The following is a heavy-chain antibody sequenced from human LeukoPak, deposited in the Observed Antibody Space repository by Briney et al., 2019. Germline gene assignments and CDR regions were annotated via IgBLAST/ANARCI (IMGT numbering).Heavy chain of an antibody. D-gene: IGHD3-9*01. CDR2: IKKDGSEK. J-gene: IGHJ4*02. Sequence: RRSRRPSCPPAGFTSTSIWMSCVRQAHGEVLGWEAKIKKDGSEKYYMECVKGRVTISRDNAKNSLYLQMNSLRAEDTAVYYCARGLPSYDMGLDYWGQGTLVTVSS. CDR3: ARGLPSYDMGLDY. CDR1: GFTSTSIW. V-gene: IGHV3-7*01.